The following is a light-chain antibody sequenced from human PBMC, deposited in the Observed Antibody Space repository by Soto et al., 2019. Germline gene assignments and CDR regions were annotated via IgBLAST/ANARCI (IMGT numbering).Light chain of an antibody. CDR3: QQYNNWPLLS. J-gene: IGKJ4*01. CDR2: GAS. V-gene: IGKV3D-15*01. CDR1: QSVYGN. Sequence: EILMTQSPATLSVSLGERATLSCRASQSVYGNLAWYQQKPGQAPRLLVFGASTRAAGIPARFSGGGSWTDYTLTISSLQSEDFAVYYCQQYNNWPLLSFGGGTKVDIK.